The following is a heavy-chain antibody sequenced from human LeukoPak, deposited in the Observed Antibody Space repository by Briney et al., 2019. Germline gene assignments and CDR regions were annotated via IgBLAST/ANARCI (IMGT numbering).Heavy chain of an antibody. D-gene: IGHD5-18*01. Sequence: ASVKVSCKASGYTFTSYGISWVRQAPGQGLEWMGWISAYNGNTNYAQRLQGRVTMTTDTSTSTAYMELRSLRSDDTAVNYCARARGGYSYGIYYYYGMDVWGQGTTVTVSS. CDR1: GYTFTSYG. CDR2: ISAYNGNT. CDR3: ARARGGYSYGIYYYYGMDV. J-gene: IGHJ6*02. V-gene: IGHV1-18*01.